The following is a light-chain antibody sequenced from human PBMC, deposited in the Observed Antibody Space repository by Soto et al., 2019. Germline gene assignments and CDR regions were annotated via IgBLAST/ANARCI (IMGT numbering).Light chain of an antibody. Sequence: EIVLTQSPGTLSLSPGERATLSCRASQSVSTSYLAWYQQKPGQAPRLLIYGASSRATGNSDRFSGSGSGTNFTLTISRLETDDFAVYYCQLYGSSPMYTFGQGTKLELK. V-gene: IGKV3-20*01. J-gene: IGKJ2*01. CDR1: QSVSTSY. CDR2: GAS. CDR3: QLYGSSPMYT.